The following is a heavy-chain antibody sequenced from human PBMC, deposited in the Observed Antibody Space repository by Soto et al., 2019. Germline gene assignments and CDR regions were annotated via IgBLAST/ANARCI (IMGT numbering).Heavy chain of an antibody. V-gene: IGHV1-46*01. CDR3: ASGGYTYGFSAMDV. CDR2: INPSGFST. J-gene: IGHJ6*02. CDR1: GYTFRSSY. Sequence: QVQLVQSGAEVKKPGASVKISCKASGYTFRSSYIHWVRQAPGQGLEWMGLINPSGFSTDYAQTFQGRVTVTRDTSTSTVYMELSSLRSEDTAVYYCASGGYTYGFSAMDVWGPGTTVAVSS. D-gene: IGHD5-18*01.